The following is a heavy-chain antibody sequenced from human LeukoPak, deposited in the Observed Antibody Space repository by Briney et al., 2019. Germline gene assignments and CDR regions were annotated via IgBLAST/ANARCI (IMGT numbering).Heavy chain of an antibody. V-gene: IGHV3-74*01. CDR1: GFTFSNYW. Sequence: PGGSLRFSCAASGFTFSNYWMYWVRQAPGKGLVWVSRVNSDGSGTSYADSVKGRFTISRDNAKNTLYLQMNSLRAEDTAVYYCARAYIADYWGQGTLVTVSS. J-gene: IGHJ4*02. CDR3: ARAYIADY. D-gene: IGHD2-15*01. CDR2: VNSDGSGT.